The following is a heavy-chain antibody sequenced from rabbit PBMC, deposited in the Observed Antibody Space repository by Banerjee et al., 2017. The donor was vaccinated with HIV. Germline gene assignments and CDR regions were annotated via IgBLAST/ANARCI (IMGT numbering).Heavy chain of an antibody. V-gene: IGHV1S45*01. D-gene: IGHD4-1*01. CDR3: ARDLAGVTGWNFNL. J-gene: IGHJ4*01. CDR1: GLDFSSSYW. CDR2: IYAQVGGAT. Sequence: EESGGDLVQPEGPLTLTCKASGLDFSSSYWICWVRQAPGKGLEWIGCIYAQVGGATYYANWAKGRFTIAKTSSTTVTLQMTSLTAADTATYFCARDLAGVTGWNFNLWGPGTLVTVS.